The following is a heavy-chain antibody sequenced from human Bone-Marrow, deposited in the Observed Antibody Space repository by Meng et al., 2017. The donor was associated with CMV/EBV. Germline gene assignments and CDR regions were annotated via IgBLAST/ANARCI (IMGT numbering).Heavy chain of an antibody. CDR2: ISGSGGST. Sequence: GGSLRLSCAASGLTVSSNFMSWVRQAPGKGLEWVSAISGSGGSTYYADSVKGRFTISRDNSKNTLYLQMNSLRAEDTAVYYCAKAGGRQWLITFDYWGQGTLVTVSS. V-gene: IGHV3-23*01. CDR3: AKAGGRQWLITFDY. J-gene: IGHJ4*02. D-gene: IGHD6-19*01. CDR1: GLTVSSNF.